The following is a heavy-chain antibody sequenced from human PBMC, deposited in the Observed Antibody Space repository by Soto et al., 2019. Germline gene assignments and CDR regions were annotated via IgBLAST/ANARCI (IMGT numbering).Heavy chain of an antibody. V-gene: IGHV3-30*18. J-gene: IGHJ4*02. CDR3: AKDPIWKTSTPQHHFDY. Sequence: GGSLRLSCAASGFTFSSYGMHWVRQAPGKGLEWVAVISYDGSNKYYADSVKGRFTISRDNSKNTLYLQMNSLRAEDTAVYYCAKDPIWKTSTPQHHFDYWGQGTLVTVSS. CDR1: GFTFSSYG. D-gene: IGHD1-1*01. CDR2: ISYDGSNK.